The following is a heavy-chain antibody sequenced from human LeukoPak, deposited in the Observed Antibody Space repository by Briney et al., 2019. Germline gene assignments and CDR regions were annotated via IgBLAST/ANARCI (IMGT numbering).Heavy chain of an antibody. D-gene: IGHD2-15*01. V-gene: IGHV3-48*03. J-gene: IGHJ4*02. CDR3: ARVESDIVAVVAASYFDY. Sequence: GGSLRLSCAASGFTFSSYEMNWVRQAPGKGLEWVSYISSSGSTIYYADSVKGRFTISRDNAKNSLYLQMNSLRAEDTAVYYCARVESDIVAVVAASYFDYWGQGTLVTVSS. CDR2: ISSSGSTI. CDR1: GFTFSSYE.